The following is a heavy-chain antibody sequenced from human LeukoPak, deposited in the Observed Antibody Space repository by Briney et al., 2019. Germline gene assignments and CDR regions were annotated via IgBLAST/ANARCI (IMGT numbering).Heavy chain of an antibody. CDR3: ARGGYHHGFDI. D-gene: IGHD1-14*01. J-gene: IGHJ3*02. V-gene: IGHV3-74*01. CDR2: IDNDGSDS. CDR1: AFTFTNYW. Sequence: AGGSLRLSCAASAFTFTNYWMHWGRHAPGEGLVWVSRIDNDGSDSIYADSVKGRFTISRDNAKNTVYLQMHGLRADDTAVYYGARGGYHHGFDIWGQGTMVTVSS.